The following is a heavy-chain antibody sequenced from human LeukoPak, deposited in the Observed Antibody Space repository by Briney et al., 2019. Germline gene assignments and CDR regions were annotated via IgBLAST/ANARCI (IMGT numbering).Heavy chain of an antibody. CDR3: ARGKWNHYGMDV. CDR2: AYYGPKWYN. J-gene: IGHJ6*02. V-gene: IGHV6-1*01. D-gene: IGHD1-1*01. CDR1: GDSVSSNSAA. Sequence: SQTLSLTCAISGDSVSSNSAAWNWIRQSPSRGLEWLGRAYYGPKWYNDYGVSVKSRITFNADTSKNQFSLQLNSVTPEDTAVYYCARGKWNHYGMDVWGQGTTVTVSS.